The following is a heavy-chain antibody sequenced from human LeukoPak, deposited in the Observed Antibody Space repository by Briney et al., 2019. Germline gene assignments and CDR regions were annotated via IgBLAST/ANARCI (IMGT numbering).Heavy chain of an antibody. CDR1: GFTFSTYA. CDR2: ISGSGGST. J-gene: IGHJ4*02. D-gene: IGHD3-22*01. Sequence: GGSLGLSCAASGFTFSTYAMSWVRQAPGKGLEWVSAISGSGGSTYYADSVKGRFTISRDNSKNTLYLQMNSLRAEDTAVYYCAKDLGYYDSSGYYFNYWGQGTLVTVSS. V-gene: IGHV3-23*01. CDR3: AKDLGYYDSSGYYFNY.